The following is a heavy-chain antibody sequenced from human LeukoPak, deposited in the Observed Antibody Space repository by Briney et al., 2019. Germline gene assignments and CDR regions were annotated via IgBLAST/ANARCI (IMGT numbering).Heavy chain of an antibody. CDR2: ISYDGNNK. CDR3: ARGPLGYCSGSTCSNFDY. J-gene: IGHJ4*02. D-gene: IGHD2-15*01. V-gene: IGHV3-30*19. CDR1: GFTFSSYG. Sequence: PGGSLRLSCAASGFTFSSYGMHWVRQAPGKGLEWVAVISYDGNNKYYADSVKGRFTISRDNSKNTLYLQMNSLRAEDTAVYSCARGPLGYCSGSTCSNFDYWGQGTLVTVSS.